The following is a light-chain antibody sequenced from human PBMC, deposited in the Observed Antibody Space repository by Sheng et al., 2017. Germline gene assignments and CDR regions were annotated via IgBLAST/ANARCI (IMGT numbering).Light chain of an antibody. V-gene: IGLV3-27*01. CDR1: VLAKKY. Sequence: SYELTQPSSVSVSPGQTARITCSGDVLAKKYVRWFQQKPGQAPVLVIYKDTERPSGIPERFSGSSSGTTVSLTISGAQVEDEADYYCYSVADNNLGVFGGGTKLTVL. J-gene: IGLJ3*02. CDR2: KDT. CDR3: YSVADNNLGV.